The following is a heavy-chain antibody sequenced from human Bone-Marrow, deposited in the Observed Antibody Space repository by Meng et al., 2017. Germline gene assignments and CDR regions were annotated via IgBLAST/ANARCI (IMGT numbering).Heavy chain of an antibody. CDR2: IYTSGST. V-gene: IGHV4-4*07. Sequence: SETLSFTCTVSGGSISSDNWSWIRQPDGKGLGWIGRIYTSGSTNYNPSLKSLVTMSVDTSKTQFSLKLSSVTAADAAVYYCARSRGWDTRYYFDYWGQGTLVTVSS. J-gene: IGHJ4*02. CDR1: GGSISSDN. D-gene: IGHD5-18*01. CDR3: ARSRGWDTRYYFDY.